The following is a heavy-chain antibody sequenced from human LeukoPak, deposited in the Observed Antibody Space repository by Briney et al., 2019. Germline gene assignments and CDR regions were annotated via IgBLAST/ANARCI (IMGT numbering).Heavy chain of an antibody. CDR2: IIPIFGTA. D-gene: IGHD6-13*01. J-gene: IGHJ1*01. CDR3: ASPAAAAGPEYFQH. Sequence: GASVKVSCKASGGTFSSYAISWVRQAPGQGLEWMGGIIPIFGTANYAQKFQGRVTITADESTSTAYMELSSLRSEDTAVYYCASPAAAAGPEYFQHWGQGTLVTVSS. V-gene: IGHV1-69*13. CDR1: GGTFSSYA.